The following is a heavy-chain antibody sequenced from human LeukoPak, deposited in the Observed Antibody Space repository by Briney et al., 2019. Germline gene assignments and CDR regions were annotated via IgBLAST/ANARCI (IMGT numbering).Heavy chain of an antibody. CDR1: GYSISSGYW. D-gene: IGHD3-16*01. V-gene: IGHV4-4*02. Sequence: SETLSLTCVVSGYSISSGYWWSWVRQPPGKGLEWIGKINHSGSTNYNPSPKSRVTISVDTSRDQFSLKLNSMTAADTAVYYCARIGDRGVYFDYWGQGTLVTVSS. CDR3: ARIGDRGVYFDY. CDR2: INHSGST. J-gene: IGHJ4*02.